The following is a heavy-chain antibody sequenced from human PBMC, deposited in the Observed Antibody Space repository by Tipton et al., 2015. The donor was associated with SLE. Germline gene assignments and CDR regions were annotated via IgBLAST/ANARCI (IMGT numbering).Heavy chain of an antibody. J-gene: IGHJ4*02. V-gene: IGHV4-59*01. CDR3: ARSMLTTQRVFDY. Sequence: TLSLTCTVSGGSMNDYYWSWIRQPTGKGLEWIGYIYYTGSSNHNPSLKGRVTMSVDTSKNQFSLSVNSVTAADTAVYYCARSMLTTQRVFDYWGQGTLVTVSS. CDR1: GGSMNDYY. CDR2: IYYTGSS. D-gene: IGHD3-16*01.